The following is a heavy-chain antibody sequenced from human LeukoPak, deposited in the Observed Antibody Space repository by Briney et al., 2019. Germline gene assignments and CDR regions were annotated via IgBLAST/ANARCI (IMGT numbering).Heavy chain of an antibody. Sequence: GGSLRLSCAASGFTFSDYYMTCLRQAPGKGLEWVSYISSSSSYTNYADSVKGRFTISRDNAKNSLYLQMNSLRAEDTAVYYCARAYTQHTSPYYFDYWGQGTLVTVSS. CDR1: GFTFSDYY. V-gene: IGHV3-11*06. CDR2: ISSSSSYT. D-gene: IGHD3-16*01. CDR3: ARAYTQHTSPYYFDY. J-gene: IGHJ4*02.